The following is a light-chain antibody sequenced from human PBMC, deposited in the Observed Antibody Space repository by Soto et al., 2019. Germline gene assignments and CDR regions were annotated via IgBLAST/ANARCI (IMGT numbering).Light chain of an antibody. CDR2: DAS. J-gene: IGKJ1*01. CDR3: QQYNSFST. V-gene: IGKV1-5*01. Sequence: DIQLTQSPSTLSASVGDSVTITCRASQSDSSWLAWYQQKPGRAPRLLIYDASKLEAGVPSRFSGSGSETQLSLTMSSLQPDDFATYFCQQYNSFSTFGQGTRVEIK. CDR1: QSDSSW.